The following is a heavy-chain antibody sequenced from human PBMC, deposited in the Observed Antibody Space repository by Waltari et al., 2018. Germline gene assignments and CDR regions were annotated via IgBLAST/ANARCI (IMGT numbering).Heavy chain of an antibody. D-gene: IGHD6-6*01. CDR2: ISPTSTTI. Sequence: EVQLVESGGGLIQPGGSVRLSGAASGFTFGTYSMNWVRQAPGKGLEWVSYISPTSTTIYYADSVKGRFTISRDNAKNTLYLQMNSLRAEDTAVYYCARIAALFLLDYWGQGTLVTVSS. V-gene: IGHV3-48*04. J-gene: IGHJ4*02. CDR3: ARIAALFLLDY. CDR1: GFTFGTYS.